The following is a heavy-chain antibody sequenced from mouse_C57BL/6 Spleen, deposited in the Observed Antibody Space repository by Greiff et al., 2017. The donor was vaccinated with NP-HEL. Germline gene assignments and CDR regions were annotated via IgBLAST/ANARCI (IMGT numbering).Heavy chain of an antibody. CDR3: ARFTTVEAFDY. V-gene: IGHV1-69*01. CDR1: GYTFTSYW. J-gene: IGHJ2*01. CDR2: IDPSDSYT. Sequence: QVQLKQPGAELVMPGASVKLSCKASGYTFTSYWMHWVKQRPGQGLEWIGEIDPSDSYTNYNQKFKGKSTLTVDKSSSTAYMQLSSLTSEDSAVYYCARFTTVEAFDYWGQGTTLAVSS. D-gene: IGHD1-1*01.